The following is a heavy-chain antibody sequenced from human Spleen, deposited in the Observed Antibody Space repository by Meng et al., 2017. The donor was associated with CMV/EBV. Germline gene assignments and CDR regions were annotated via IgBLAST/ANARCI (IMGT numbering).Heavy chain of an antibody. J-gene: IGHJ4*02. CDR1: GFGFSDYS. V-gene: IGHV3-21*01. D-gene: IGHD2-15*01. CDR3: ARDIDHRDY. CDR2: ISSSSSNI. Sequence: GESLKISCVASGFGFSDYSMNWVRQAPGKGLEWVSFISSSSSNINYADSLKGRFTISRDNAKNSLYLQMNSLRAEDTAVYYCARDIDHRDYWGQGTLVTVSS.